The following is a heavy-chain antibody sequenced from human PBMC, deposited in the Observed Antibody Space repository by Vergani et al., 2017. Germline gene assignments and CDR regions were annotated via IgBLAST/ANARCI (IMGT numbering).Heavy chain of an antibody. D-gene: IGHD3-10*01. Sequence: EKQLVQSGSETKKPGESLKISCQAFGYIFSNFWIGWVRQWPGRGLEWMGINYPGDSEVKANPTFRGQVIFAVDTSVNTAYLQWRSLQASDTATYFCASGGHGSENGGALQLWGQGTNITVSS. V-gene: IGHV5-51*01. J-gene: IGHJ3*01. CDR3: ASGGHGSENGGALQL. CDR1: GYIFSNFW. CDR2: NYPGDSEV.